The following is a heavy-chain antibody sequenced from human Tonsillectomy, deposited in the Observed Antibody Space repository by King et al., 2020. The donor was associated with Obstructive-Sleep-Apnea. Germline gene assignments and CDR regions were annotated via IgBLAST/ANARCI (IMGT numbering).Heavy chain of an antibody. J-gene: IGHJ4*02. CDR3: ARGPSYYYDSSGYIDY. Sequence: EVQLVESGGGLVQPGGSLRLSCAASGFTFSSYAMSWVRQAPGKGLEWVYAISGGGGSTYFADSVKGRFTISRDNSKNTLYLQMNSLRAEDTAVYYCARGPSYYYDSSGYIDYWGQGTLVTVSS. CDR2: ISGGGGST. CDR1: GFTFSSYA. D-gene: IGHD3-22*01. V-gene: IGHV3-23*04.